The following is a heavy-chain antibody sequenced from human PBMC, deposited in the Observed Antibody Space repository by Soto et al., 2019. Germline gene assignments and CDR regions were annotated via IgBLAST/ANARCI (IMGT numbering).Heavy chain of an antibody. J-gene: IGHJ5*02. V-gene: IGHV4-59*01. CDR1: GGSISSYY. Sequence: SETLSLTCTVSGGSISSYYWSWIRQPPGKGLEWIGYIYYSGSTNYNPSLKSRVTISVDTSKNQFSLKLSSVSAADTAVYYCARATLSGYGVYWFDPWGQGTLVTVS. CDR2: IYYSGST. CDR3: ARATLSGYGVYWFDP. D-gene: IGHD5-12*01.